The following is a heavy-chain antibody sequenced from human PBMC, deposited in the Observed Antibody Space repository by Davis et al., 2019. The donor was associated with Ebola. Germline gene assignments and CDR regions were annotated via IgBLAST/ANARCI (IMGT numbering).Heavy chain of an antibody. D-gene: IGHD6-13*01. J-gene: IGHJ5*02. Sequence: AASVKVSCKASGYTFTGYDINWVRQATGQGFEWMGWMNPNSGNTGYAQKFQGRVTMTRDTSTSTAYMELSSLRSEDTAVYYCARASWAAVGTRWFDPWGQGTLVTVSS. V-gene: IGHV1-8*01. CDR3: ARASWAAVGTRWFDP. CDR2: MNPNSGNT. CDR1: GYTFTGYD.